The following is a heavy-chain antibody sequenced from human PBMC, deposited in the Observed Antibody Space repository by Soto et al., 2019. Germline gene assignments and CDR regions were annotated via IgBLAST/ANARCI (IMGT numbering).Heavy chain of an antibody. CDR3: ARSPAYGDYANLDT. D-gene: IGHD4-17*01. CDR1: GDSFSKYY. Sequence: SETLSLTCTVSGDSFSKYYWNWIRQPAGKGLECIGRIYTTRSPNYNPSLKSRVTMSVDASKNQFSLKLNLSSVTAADTAVYYCARSPAYGDYANLDTWGQGTLVTVSS. V-gene: IGHV4-4*07. CDR2: IYTTRSP. J-gene: IGHJ5*02.